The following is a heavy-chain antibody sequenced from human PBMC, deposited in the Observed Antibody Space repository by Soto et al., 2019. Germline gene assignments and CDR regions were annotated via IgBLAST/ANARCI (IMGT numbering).Heavy chain of an antibody. CDR1: GWTFSRYA. J-gene: IGHJ4*02. CDR2: IVPMFGTA. CDR3: ARGVDYDRRGYYFFF. V-gene: IGHV1-69*13. D-gene: IGHD3-22*01. Sequence: SVKVSCKACGWTFSRYALSWVRQAPGQGPEWMGGIVPMFGTANYAQKFQGRVTITADESTNTAYMQLSSLRSEDTAVYYCARGVDYDRRGYYFFFWGQGTPVTVSS.